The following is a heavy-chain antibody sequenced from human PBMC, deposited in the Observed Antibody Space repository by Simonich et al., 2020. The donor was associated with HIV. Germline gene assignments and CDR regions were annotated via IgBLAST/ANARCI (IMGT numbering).Heavy chain of an antibody. D-gene: IGHD3-10*01. CDR1: GGSFSGYH. Sequence: QVHLQQWGAGLLKPSETLSLTCAVYGGSFSGYHRSWIRQPPGKGLEWIGEINPIGSANYNPSLTSRVTISLHTSKKQFSLKVNSVTAADTAVYYCATSSGGNEYWGQGTLVTVSS. CDR3: ATSSGGNEY. J-gene: IGHJ4*02. CDR2: INPIGSA. V-gene: IGHV4-34*01.